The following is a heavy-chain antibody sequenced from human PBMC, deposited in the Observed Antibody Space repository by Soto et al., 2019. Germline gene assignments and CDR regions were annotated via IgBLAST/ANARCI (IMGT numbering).Heavy chain of an antibody. CDR1: GFTFSSYW. CDR3: ARDHHAGLIFYYYYYMDV. J-gene: IGHJ6*03. Sequence: EVQLVESGGGLVQPGGSLRLSCAASGFTFSSYWMSWVRQAPGKGLEWVANIKQDGSEKYYVDSVKGRFTISRDNAKNSLYLQMNSLRAEDTAVYYCARDHHAGLIFYYYYYMDVWGKGTTVTVSS. D-gene: IGHD2-8*01. CDR2: IKQDGSEK. V-gene: IGHV3-7*01.